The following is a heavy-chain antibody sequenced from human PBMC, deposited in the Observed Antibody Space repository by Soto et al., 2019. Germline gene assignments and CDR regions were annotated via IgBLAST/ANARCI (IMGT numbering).Heavy chain of an antibody. CDR1: GGTFSTYS. J-gene: IGHJ5*02. D-gene: IGHD2-2*01. V-gene: IGHV1-18*01. CDR2: ISLYSDGT. CDR3: ARVVPGAEAWFGP. Sequence: ASVKVSCKASGGTFSTYSLSWVRQAPGQPLEWLGWISLYSDGTNYAQKFQGRVSMTTDTSTTTAYMELRSLRSDDTAVYYCARVVPGAEAWFGPWGQGTLVTVSS.